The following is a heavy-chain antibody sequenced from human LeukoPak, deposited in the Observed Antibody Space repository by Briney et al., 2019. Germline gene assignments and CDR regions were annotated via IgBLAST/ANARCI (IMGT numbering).Heavy chain of an antibody. CDR1: PFIFTGFA. Sequence: GGSLRLSCEMSPFIFTGFAVHWVRQAPGEGLEGVAVIWKDGSKAFYGDAVRGRFTLARDNSKSTVFLEMNSLRAGDTAVYYCGRGNKSFDRWGQGTLVIVS. J-gene: IGHJ1*01. D-gene: IGHD1/OR15-1a*01. CDR2: IWKDGSKA. V-gene: IGHV3-33*01. CDR3: GRGNKSFDR.